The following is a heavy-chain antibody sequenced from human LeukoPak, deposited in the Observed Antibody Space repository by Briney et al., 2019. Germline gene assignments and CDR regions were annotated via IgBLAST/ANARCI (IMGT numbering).Heavy chain of an antibody. J-gene: IGHJ4*02. CDR2: IHYSGST. CDR1: GGSFSGYY. CDR3: ARVHPDGYSAY. Sequence: PSETLSLTCAVYGGSFSGYYWSWIRQPPGKGLEWIGYIHYSGSTKYNPSLKSRVTMSVDTSNNHFSLKLSSVTAADTAVYFCARVHPDGYSAYWGQGILVTVSP. D-gene: IGHD5-24*01. V-gene: IGHV4-59*01.